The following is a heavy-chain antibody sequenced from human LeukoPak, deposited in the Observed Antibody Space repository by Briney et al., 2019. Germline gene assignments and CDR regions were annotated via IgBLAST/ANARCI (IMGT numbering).Heavy chain of an antibody. CDR2: INPSGGST. CDR1: GGTFSSYA. CDR3: ASYITPDAFDI. Sequence: GASVKVSCKASGGTFSSYAISWVRQAPGQGLEWMGIINPSGGSTSYAQKFQGRVTMTRNTSISTAYMELSSLRSEDTAVYYCASYITPDAFDIWGQGTMVTVSS. J-gene: IGHJ3*02. D-gene: IGHD1-14*01. V-gene: IGHV1-46*01.